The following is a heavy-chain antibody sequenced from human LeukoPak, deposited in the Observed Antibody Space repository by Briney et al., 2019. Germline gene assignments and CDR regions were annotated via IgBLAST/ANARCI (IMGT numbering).Heavy chain of an antibody. Sequence: GGSLRLSCAASGFTFSSYAMHWVRQAPGKGLEWVAVISYDGSNKYYADSVKGRFTISRDNSKNTLYLQMNSLRAEDTAVYYCARALGSSPSDYWGQGTLVTVSS. CDR1: GFTFSSYA. D-gene: IGHD6-13*01. J-gene: IGHJ4*02. CDR2: ISYDGSNK. CDR3: ARALGSSPSDY. V-gene: IGHV3-30-3*01.